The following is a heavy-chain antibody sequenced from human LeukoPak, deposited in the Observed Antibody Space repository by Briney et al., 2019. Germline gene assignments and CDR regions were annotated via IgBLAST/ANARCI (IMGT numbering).Heavy chain of an antibody. D-gene: IGHD4-23*01. J-gene: IGHJ4*02. Sequence: GGSLRLSCAASGFTFSRYWMSWVRQAPGKGPEWVANIKKGGSEKYYVDSVKGRFTISRDNAKNSLYLQINSLRAEDTALYYCSRGDYGGNTYYFDSWGQGTLVIVSS. CDR2: IKKGGSEK. CDR1: GFTFSRYW. V-gene: IGHV3-7*04. CDR3: SRGDYGGNTYYFDS.